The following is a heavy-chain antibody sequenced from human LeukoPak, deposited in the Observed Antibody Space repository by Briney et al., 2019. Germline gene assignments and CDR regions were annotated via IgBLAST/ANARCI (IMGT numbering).Heavy chain of an antibody. V-gene: IGHV3-23*01. Sequence: GGSLRLSCAASGFTFSSYAMSWVRQAPGKGLEWVSAISGTSGSTYSADSMKGRFTISRDNSKNTLYLQMNSLRAEGTAVYYCAKSADQLLSVFDYWGQGTLVTVSS. CDR3: AKSADQLLSVFDY. J-gene: IGHJ4*02. CDR2: ISGTSGST. D-gene: IGHD2-2*01. CDR1: GFTFSSYA.